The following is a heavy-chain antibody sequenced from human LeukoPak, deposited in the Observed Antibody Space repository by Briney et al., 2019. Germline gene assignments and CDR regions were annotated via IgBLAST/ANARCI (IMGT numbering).Heavy chain of an antibody. CDR3: AKDISGDYGGIDY. J-gene: IGHJ4*02. Sequence: GGSPRLSCAASGFTFSTYAMSWVRQAPGKGLEWVSTIINSGGTYYADSVKGRFTNSRDNSKNTLYLQKNSLRAQDTAVYYCAKDISGDYGGIDYWGQGTLVTVSS. CDR1: GFTFSTYA. D-gene: IGHD3-16*01. CDR2: IINSGGT. V-gene: IGHV3-23*01.